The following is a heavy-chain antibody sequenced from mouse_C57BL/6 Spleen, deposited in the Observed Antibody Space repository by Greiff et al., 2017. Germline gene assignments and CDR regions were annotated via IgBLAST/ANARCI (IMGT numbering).Heavy chain of an antibody. J-gene: IGHJ2*01. D-gene: IGHD4-1*01. CDR3: ARGILNWGNYFDY. V-gene: IGHV1-69*01. CDR2: IDPSDSYT. CDR1: GYTFTSYW. Sequence: VQLQQPGAELVMPGASVKLSCKASGYTFTSYWMHWVKQRPGQGLEWIGEIDPSDSYTKYNQKFKGKSTLTVDKSSSTAYMQLSSLTSEDSAVYYCARGILNWGNYFDYWGQGTTLTVSS.